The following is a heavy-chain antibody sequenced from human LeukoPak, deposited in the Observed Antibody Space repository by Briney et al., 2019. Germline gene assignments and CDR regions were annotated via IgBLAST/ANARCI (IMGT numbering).Heavy chain of an antibody. CDR1: GGSISRGVYY. J-gene: IGHJ4*02. CDR3: ARTRRPVAVAGPYYFDY. Sequence: SQTLSLTCTVSGGSISRGVYYWSWIRQHPGKGLEWIGYIYYSGSTYYNPSLKSRVPISVDTSKNQFSLKLRSVTAADTAVYYCARTRRPVAVAGPYYFDYWGQGTLVTVSS. D-gene: IGHD6-19*01. CDR2: IYYSGST. V-gene: IGHV4-31*03.